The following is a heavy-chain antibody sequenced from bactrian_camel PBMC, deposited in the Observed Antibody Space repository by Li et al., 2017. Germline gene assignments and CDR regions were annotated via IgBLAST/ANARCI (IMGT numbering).Heavy chain of an antibody. D-gene: IGHD1*01. V-gene: IGHV3S53*01. J-gene: IGHJ4*01. CDR2: INRDGST. CDR3: VKETGKYRRSAVIPDPCGY. Sequence: HVQLVESGGGSVQAGGSLRLSCAASGYSYSPYCMGWFRQAPGKEREGVAGINRDGSTNYTDSVKGRFTISQDNAKKTSYLQMNSLKPEDTAVYYCVKETGKYRRSAVIPDPCGYWGQGTQVTVS. CDR1: GYSYSPYC.